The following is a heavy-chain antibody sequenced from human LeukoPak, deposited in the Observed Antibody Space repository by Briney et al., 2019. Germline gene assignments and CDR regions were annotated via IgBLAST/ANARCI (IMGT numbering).Heavy chain of an antibody. V-gene: IGHV4-61*01. CDR3: ARAVGTAMVVDY. CDR2: IYYSGST. D-gene: IGHD5-18*01. CDR1: GGSVSSGSYY. Sequence: PSETLSLTCTVPGGSVSSGSYYWSWIRQPPGKGLEWIGYIYYSGSTNYNPSLKSRVTISVDTSKNQFSLKLSSVTAADTAVYYCARAVGTAMVVDYWGQGTLVTVSS. J-gene: IGHJ4*02.